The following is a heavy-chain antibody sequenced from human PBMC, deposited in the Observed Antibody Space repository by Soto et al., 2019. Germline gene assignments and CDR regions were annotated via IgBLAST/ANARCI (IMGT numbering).Heavy chain of an antibody. Sequence: QVQLQQWGAGLLKPSETLSLTCAVYGGSFSGYYWSWIRQPPGKGLEWIGEINHSGSTNYNPSLKSRVHISVGTSNNQFSLKLSSVAAADTAVYYCARGRHILTGYYRDLNYGMDVWGQGTTVTVSS. CDR2: INHSGST. J-gene: IGHJ6*02. D-gene: IGHD3-9*01. V-gene: IGHV4-34*01. CDR3: ARGRHILTGYYRDLNYGMDV. CDR1: GGSFSGYY.